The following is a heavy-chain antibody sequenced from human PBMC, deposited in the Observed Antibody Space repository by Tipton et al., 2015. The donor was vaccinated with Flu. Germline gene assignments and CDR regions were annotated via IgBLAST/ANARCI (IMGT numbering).Heavy chain of an antibody. CDR3: ACRGSCYH. J-gene: IGHJ4*02. CDR1: GASISSSGYY. D-gene: IGHD1-26*01. Sequence: TLSLTCSVSGASISSSGYYWTWIRQPPGKGLEWIGTIYYSGSTYYNPSLKSRVTMSVDTSKNQFSLKLSSVTAADTAVYYCACRGSCYHWGQGTLVTVSS. CDR2: IYYSGST. V-gene: IGHV4-39*07.